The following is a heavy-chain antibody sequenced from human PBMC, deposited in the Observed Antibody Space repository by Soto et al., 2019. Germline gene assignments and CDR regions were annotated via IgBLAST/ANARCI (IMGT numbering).Heavy chain of an antibody. D-gene: IGHD4-17*01. CDR3: ARDVLVGDYGYYYYGMDV. J-gene: IGHJ6*02. Sequence: GGSLRLSCAASGFTVSSNYMSWVRQAPGKGLEWVSVIYSGGSTYYADSVKGRFTISRDNAKNTLYLQMNSLRAEDTAVYYCARDVLVGDYGYYYYGMDVWGQGTTVTVSS. V-gene: IGHV3-53*01. CDR1: GFTVSSNY. CDR2: IYSGGST.